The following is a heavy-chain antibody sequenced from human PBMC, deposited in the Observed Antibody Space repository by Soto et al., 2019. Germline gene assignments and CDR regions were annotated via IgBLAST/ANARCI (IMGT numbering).Heavy chain of an antibody. V-gene: IGHV4-4*02. CDR3: ARDRGRRTIFGVVIPTVFDY. D-gene: IGHD3-3*01. CDR2: FYHSGST. Sequence: SETLSLTCAVSGGSISSSNWWSWVRQPPGKGLEWIGEFYHSGSTNYNPSLKSRVTISVDKSKNQFSLKLSSVTAADTAVYYCARDRGRRTIFGVVIPTVFDYWGEGTLVTVSS. CDR1: GGSISSSNW. J-gene: IGHJ4*02.